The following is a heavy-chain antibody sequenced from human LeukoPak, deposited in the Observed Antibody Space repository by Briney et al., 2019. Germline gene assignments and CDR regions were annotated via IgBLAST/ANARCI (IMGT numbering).Heavy chain of an antibody. J-gene: IGHJ4*02. Sequence: GGSLRLSCAPSGFTFSRHGMHWVRQAPGKGLEWVAIISNDGSRKYYAHSVEGRFTISRDNSKNTLYLQMDSLRAEDTAVYYCARDRAWNYFDYWGQRTLVTVSS. D-gene: IGHD3-3*01. V-gene: IGHV3-30*03. CDR2: ISNDGSRK. CDR3: ARDRAWNYFDY. CDR1: GFTFSRHG.